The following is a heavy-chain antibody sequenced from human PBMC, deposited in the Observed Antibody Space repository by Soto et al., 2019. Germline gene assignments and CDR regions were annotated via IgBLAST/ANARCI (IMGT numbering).Heavy chain of an antibody. Sequence: ETLSLTCTVSGGSISSYYWSWIRQPPGKGLEWIGYIYYSGSTNYNPSLKSRVTISVDTSKNQFSLKLSSVTAADTAVYYCARDPPALSAFDIWGQGTMVTVSS. J-gene: IGHJ3*02. V-gene: IGHV4-59*01. CDR1: GGSISSYY. CDR3: ARDPPALSAFDI. CDR2: IYYSGST.